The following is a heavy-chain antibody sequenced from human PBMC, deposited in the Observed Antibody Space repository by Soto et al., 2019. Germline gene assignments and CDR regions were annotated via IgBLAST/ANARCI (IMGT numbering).Heavy chain of an antibody. D-gene: IGHD3-10*01. Sequence: GGSLRLSCAASGFTFSSYGMHWVRQAPGKGLEWVAVIWYDGSNKYYADSVKGRFTISRDNSKNTLYLQMNSLRAEDTAVYYCARLDMVYNWFDPWGQGTLVTVSS. CDR1: GFTFSSYG. V-gene: IGHV3-33*01. CDR2: IWYDGSNK. CDR3: ARLDMVYNWFDP. J-gene: IGHJ5*02.